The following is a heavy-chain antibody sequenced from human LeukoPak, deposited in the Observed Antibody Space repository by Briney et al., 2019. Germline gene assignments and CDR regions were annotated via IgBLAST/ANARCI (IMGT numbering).Heavy chain of an antibody. D-gene: IGHD2-15*01. J-gene: IGHJ4*02. CDR3: AREDGYCSGGKCYSYFDP. CDR1: GFTFSHFW. Sequence: SGGSLRLSCAASGFTFSHFWMSWVRQAPGKGLEWVAYIKKTGSETYYVDSVKGRFTITRDNTRNSLFLQIDSLRAEDTDVYFCAREDGYCSGGKCYSYFDPRGQGTLVTVSS. V-gene: IGHV3-7*01. CDR2: IKKTGSET.